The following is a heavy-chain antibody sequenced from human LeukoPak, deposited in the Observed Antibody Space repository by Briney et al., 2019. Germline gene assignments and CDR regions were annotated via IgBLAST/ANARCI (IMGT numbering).Heavy chain of an antibody. Sequence: PGGSLRLSCAASGFTFSSYAMSWVRQTPGKGLEWVSGIDPSGGGTYYADSVKGRFTISRDNSKNTLYLQMTSLRADDTAIYFCASISGASWGDFWGQGTQVTVSS. D-gene: IGHD3-16*01. CDR1: GFTFSSYA. V-gene: IGHV3-23*01. CDR3: ASISGASWGDF. J-gene: IGHJ4*02. CDR2: IDPSGGGT.